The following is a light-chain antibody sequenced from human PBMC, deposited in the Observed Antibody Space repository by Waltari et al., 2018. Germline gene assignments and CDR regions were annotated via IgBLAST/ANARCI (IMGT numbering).Light chain of an antibody. CDR3: QQRSNWPLT. Sequence: EIVLTQSPATLPLSPGERATLSCRPSQSVSSYLAWYHQKPGQAPRLLIYDASNRATGIPARFSGSGSGTDFTLTISSLEPEDFAVYYCQQRSNWPLTFGGGTKVEIK. V-gene: IGKV3-11*01. J-gene: IGKJ4*01. CDR2: DAS. CDR1: QSVSSY.